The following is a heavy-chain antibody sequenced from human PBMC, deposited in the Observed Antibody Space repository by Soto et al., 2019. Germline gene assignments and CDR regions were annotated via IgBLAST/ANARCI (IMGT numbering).Heavy chain of an antibody. D-gene: IGHD3-3*01. Sequence: SVKVSCKASGGTFSSYAISWVRQAPGQGLEWMGGIIPIFGTANYAQKFQGRVTITADESTSTAYMELSSLRSEDTAVYYCARLGTIFGVVSSYYYYGMDVWRQGTTVTVSS. J-gene: IGHJ6*02. CDR3: ARLGTIFGVVSSYYYYGMDV. CDR1: GGTFSSYA. CDR2: IIPIFGTA. V-gene: IGHV1-69*13.